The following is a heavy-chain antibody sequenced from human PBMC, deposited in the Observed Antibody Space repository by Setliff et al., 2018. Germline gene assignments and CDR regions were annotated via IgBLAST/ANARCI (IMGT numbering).Heavy chain of an antibody. J-gene: IGHJ4*02. Sequence: PSETLSLTCAVYGGSFSGYYWSWLRQPPGKGLEWIGEINHSGSTNYNPSLKSRVTISVDTSKNQFSLKLSSVTAADTAVYYCARVPNFWSGYSDYWGQGTLVTVSS. CDR3: ARVPNFWSGYSDY. CDR2: INHSGST. V-gene: IGHV4-34*01. CDR1: GGSFSGYY. D-gene: IGHD3-3*01.